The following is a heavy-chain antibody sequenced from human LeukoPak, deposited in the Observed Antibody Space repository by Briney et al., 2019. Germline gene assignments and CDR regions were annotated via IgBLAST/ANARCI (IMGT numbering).Heavy chain of an antibody. CDR1: GGSFSGYY. CDR3: ARGKPSGRFNWFDP. D-gene: IGHD3-16*01. Sequence: SETLSLTCAVYGGSFSGYYWSWIRQPRGKGLEWIGEINHSGSTNYNPSLKSRVTISVDTSKNQFSLKLSSVTAADTTVYYCARGKPSGRFNWFDPWGQGTLVTVSS. J-gene: IGHJ5*02. V-gene: IGHV4-34*01. CDR2: INHSGST.